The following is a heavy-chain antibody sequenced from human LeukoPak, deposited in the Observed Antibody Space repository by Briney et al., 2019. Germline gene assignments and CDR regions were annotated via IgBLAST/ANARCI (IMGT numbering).Heavy chain of an antibody. J-gene: IGHJ5*02. CDR2: ISYTGNT. CDR3: ARDDYRGVTNFDP. Sequence: PSETLSLTCTASGGSISPYFWSWIRQPPGQGLEWIGYISYTGNTNKNPSLKSRVTISVDTSKNQFSLQLTSVTAADTAVYYCARDDYRGVTNFDPWGQGTLVTVSS. D-gene: IGHD3-10*01. V-gene: IGHV4-59*01. CDR1: GGSISPYF.